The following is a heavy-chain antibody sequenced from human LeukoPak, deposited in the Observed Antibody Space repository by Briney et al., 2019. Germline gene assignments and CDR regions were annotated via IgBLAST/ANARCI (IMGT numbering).Heavy chain of an antibody. CDR1: GGTFSSYA. CDR3: ARDQQQLVLHWFDP. D-gene: IGHD6-13*01. J-gene: IGHJ5*02. Sequence: SVKVPCKASGGTFSSYAISWVRQAPGQGLEWMGGIIPIFGTANYAQKFQGRATITADESTSTAYMELSSLRPEDTAVYYCARDQQQLVLHWFDPWGQGTLVTVSS. CDR2: IIPIFGTA. V-gene: IGHV1-69*01.